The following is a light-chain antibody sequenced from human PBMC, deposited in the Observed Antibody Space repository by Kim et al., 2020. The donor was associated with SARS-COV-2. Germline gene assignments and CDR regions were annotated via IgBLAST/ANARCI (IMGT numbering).Light chain of an antibody. V-gene: IGKV3-20*01. J-gene: IGKJ2*03. CDR1: QSFSDNY. CDR3: QQYGSSPYS. Sequence: SPGDRAPLSRSDNQSFSDNYLAGYQQKHGQAPGLPIYSTSNGATGTPDGFSGSGSGKHLTLTISRPEPEDFAVYYWQQYGSSPYSLGKGPKLE. CDR2: STS.